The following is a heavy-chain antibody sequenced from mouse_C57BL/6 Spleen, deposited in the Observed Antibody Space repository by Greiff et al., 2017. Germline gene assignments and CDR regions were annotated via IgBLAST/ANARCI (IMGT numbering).Heavy chain of an antibody. J-gene: IGHJ1*03. CDR3: ARQDGRSYHWYFDV. V-gene: IGHV1-53*01. CDR2: INPSNGGT. Sequence: QVQLQQPGTELVKPGASVKLSCKASGYTFTSYWMHWVKQRPGQGLEWIGNINPSNGGTNYNEKFKSKATLTVDKSSSTAYMQLSSLTSEDSAVYYCARQDGRSYHWYFDVWGTGTTVTVSS. CDR1: GYTFTSYW. D-gene: IGHD1-1*01.